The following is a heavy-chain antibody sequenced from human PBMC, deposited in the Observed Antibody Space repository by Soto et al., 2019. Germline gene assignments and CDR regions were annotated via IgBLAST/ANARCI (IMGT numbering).Heavy chain of an antibody. Sequence: SETLSLTCAVYGGSFSGYYWSWIRQPPGKGREWIGEINHSGSTNYNPSLKSRVTISVDTSKNQFSLKLSSVTAADTAVYYCARGLRVAAVIYMGYYYYGMDVWGQGTTVTVSS. J-gene: IGHJ6*02. CDR2: INHSGST. CDR3: ARGLRVAAVIYMGYYYYGMDV. D-gene: IGHD6-13*01. V-gene: IGHV4-34*01. CDR1: GGSFSGYY.